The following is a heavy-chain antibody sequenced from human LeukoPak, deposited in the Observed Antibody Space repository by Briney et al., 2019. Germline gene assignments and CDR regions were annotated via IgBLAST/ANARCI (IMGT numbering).Heavy chain of an antibody. CDR2: ISSYNGNT. CDR3: ARNPAMEKNDY. J-gene: IGHJ4*02. Sequence: GASVKVSCKASGYTFTSYGISWVRQAPGQGLEWMGWISSYNGNTNYAQKLQGRVAMTTDTSTSTAYMELRSLRSDDTAVYYCARNPAMEKNDYWGQGTLVTVSS. D-gene: IGHD5-18*01. V-gene: IGHV1-18*01. CDR1: GYTFTSYG.